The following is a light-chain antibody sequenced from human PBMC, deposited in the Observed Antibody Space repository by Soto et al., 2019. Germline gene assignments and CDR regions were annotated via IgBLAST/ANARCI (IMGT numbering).Light chain of an antibody. CDR3: QEYGSSRT. CDR2: GAS. CDR1: QSVSSSY. Sequence: EIVLTQSPGTLSLSPGERATLSCRASQSVSSSYLAWYQQKPGQAPRLLIYGASNKATGIPDRFSGSWSGTDFTLTISRLEPEDFVVYYCQEYGSSRTFGQGTKVEIK. V-gene: IGKV3-20*01. J-gene: IGKJ1*01.